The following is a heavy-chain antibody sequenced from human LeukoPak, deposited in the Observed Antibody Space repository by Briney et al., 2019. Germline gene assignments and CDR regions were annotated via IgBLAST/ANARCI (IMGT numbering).Heavy chain of an antibody. V-gene: IGHV1-2*02. D-gene: IGHD3-3*01. CDR1: GYTFIGYY. CDR2: INPNSGGT. J-gene: IGHJ4*02. CDR3: ARDVPNDFWSNYYFYYFDY. Sequence: GASVKVCCKASGYTFIGYYMHWVRQAPGQGLEWMGWINPNSGGTNYGQKFQGRVTMTRDTSISTAYMELSRLRSDDTAVYYCARDVPNDFWSNYYFYYFDYWGQGTLVTVSS.